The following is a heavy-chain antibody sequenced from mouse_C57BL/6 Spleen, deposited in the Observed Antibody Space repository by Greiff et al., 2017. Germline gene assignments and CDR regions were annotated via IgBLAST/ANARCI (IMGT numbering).Heavy chain of an antibody. V-gene: IGHV3-6*01. Sequence: ESGPGLVKPSQSLSLTCSVTGYSITSGYYWNWIRQFPGNKLEWMGYISYDGSNNYNPSLKNRISITRDTSKNQFFLKLNSVTTEDTATYYCAYYRSYAMDYWGQGTSVTVSS. CDR1: GYSITSGYY. J-gene: IGHJ4*01. CDR3: AYYRSYAMDY. CDR2: ISYDGSN. D-gene: IGHD2-12*01.